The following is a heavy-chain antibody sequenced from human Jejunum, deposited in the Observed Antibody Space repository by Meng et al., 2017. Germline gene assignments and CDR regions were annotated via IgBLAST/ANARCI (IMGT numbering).Heavy chain of an antibody. J-gene: IGHJ4*02. CDR1: GYTFTTYA. CDR2: INAGNGNT. V-gene: IGHV1-3*01. CDR3: ARLHSSSSGEVFDY. D-gene: IGHD6-6*01. Sequence: QAQLVESGAGVKKPGASVKVSCKASGYTFTTYAMHWVRQAPGQRLEWMGWINAGNGNTKYSQKFQGRVTITRDTSASTAYMELNNLRSEDTAVYFCARLHSSSSGEVFDYWGQGTLVTVSS.